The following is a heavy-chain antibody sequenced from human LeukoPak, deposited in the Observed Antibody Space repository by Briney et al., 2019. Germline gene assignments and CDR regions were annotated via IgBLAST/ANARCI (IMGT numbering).Heavy chain of an antibody. CDR2: IYHSGST. D-gene: IGHD1-7*01. CDR3: GGVTGTISRIDP. CDR1: GDSISSSYW. V-gene: IGHV4-4*02. Sequence: SETLSLTCAVSGDSISSSYWWSWVRQPPGKGLEWIGEIYHSGSTNYNPSLKSRLTISVDKSKNQFSLKLSSVTAADTAVYYCGGVTGTISRIDPWGQGTLVTVSS. J-gene: IGHJ5*02.